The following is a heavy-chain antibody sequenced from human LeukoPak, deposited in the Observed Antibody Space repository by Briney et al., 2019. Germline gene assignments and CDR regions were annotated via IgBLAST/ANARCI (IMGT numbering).Heavy chain of an antibody. V-gene: IGHV5-51*01. CDR3: AAQEYSYGRISDAFDI. CDR2: IYPGDSDT. Sequence: GESLKISCKGSGYSFTSYWIGWVRQMPGKGLEWMGIIYPGDSDTRYSPSFQGQVTISADKSISTAYLQWSSLKASDTAMYYCAAQEYSYGRISDAFDIWGQGTMVTVSS. J-gene: IGHJ3*02. D-gene: IGHD5-18*01. CDR1: GYSFTSYW.